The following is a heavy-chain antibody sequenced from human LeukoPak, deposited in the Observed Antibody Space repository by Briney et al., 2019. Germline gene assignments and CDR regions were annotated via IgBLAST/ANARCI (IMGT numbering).Heavy chain of an antibody. Sequence: PGGSLRLSCAASGFTFNNYAVSWVRQAPGKGLEWVSLIRGSTYYADSVKGRFTISRDNSKNTVYLQMNSLRAEDTAVYYCAEITMIRGFDYWGQGTLVTVSS. CDR3: AEITMIRGFDY. CDR1: GFTFNNYA. J-gene: IGHJ4*02. CDR2: IRGST. D-gene: IGHD3-10*01. V-gene: IGHV3-23*01.